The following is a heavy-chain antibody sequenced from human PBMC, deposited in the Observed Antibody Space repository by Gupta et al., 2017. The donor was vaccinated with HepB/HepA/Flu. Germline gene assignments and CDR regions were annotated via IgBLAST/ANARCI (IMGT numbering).Heavy chain of an antibody. D-gene: IGHD1-26*01. CDR1: GFTFSRYA. J-gene: IGHJ3*01. CDR3: VGKWELPSVV. Sequence: QVQLVESGGGVVQPGRSLRLSCAASGFTFSRYAMHWVRQAPGKGLEWVAVISYDGSNKYYADSVKGRFTISRDNSKNTLYLQMNSLRAEDTAVYYCVGKWELPSVVWGQGTMVTVSS. CDR2: ISYDGSNK. V-gene: IGHV3-30-3*01.